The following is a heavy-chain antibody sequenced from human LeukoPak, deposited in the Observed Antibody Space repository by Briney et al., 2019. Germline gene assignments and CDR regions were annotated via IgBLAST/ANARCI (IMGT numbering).Heavy chain of an antibody. Sequence: SETLSLTCTVSGGSISSYYWSWIRQPAGKGLEWIGRIYTSGSTNYNPSLKSRVTISVDTSKNQFSLKLSSVTAADTAVYYCAREPSGIAAAGKRDYWGQGTLVTVSS. CDR1: GGSISSYY. CDR3: AREPSGIAAAGKRDY. CDR2: IYTSGST. D-gene: IGHD6-13*01. J-gene: IGHJ4*02. V-gene: IGHV4-4*07.